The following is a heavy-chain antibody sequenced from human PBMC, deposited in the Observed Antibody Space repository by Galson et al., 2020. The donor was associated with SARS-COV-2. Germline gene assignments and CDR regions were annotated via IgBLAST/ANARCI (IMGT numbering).Heavy chain of an antibody. CDR3: AANLRDLEFPQSDYYFDY. J-gene: IGHJ4*02. Sequence: SETLSLTCTVSGGAISSNRYYWGWIRQPPGKGLEWIGNIYYTGGTYYNPSLNRPFTISVDTSKNQFSLRLSSVTAADTAVYYCAANLRDLEFPQSDYYFDYWGQGALVTVSS. D-gene: IGHD3-10*01. V-gene: IGHV4-39*01. CDR2: IYYTGGT. CDR1: GGAISSNRYY.